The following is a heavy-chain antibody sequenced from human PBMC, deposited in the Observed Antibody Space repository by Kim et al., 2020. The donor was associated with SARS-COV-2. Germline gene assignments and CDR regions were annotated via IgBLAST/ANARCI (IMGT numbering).Heavy chain of an antibody. CDR3: AKVVVVPAAMMSWYYYGMDV. Sequence: FTISRDNSKNTLYLQMNSLRAEDTAVYYCAKVVVVPAAMMSWYYYGMDVWGQGTTVTVSS. V-gene: IGHV3-23*01. D-gene: IGHD2-2*01. J-gene: IGHJ6*02.